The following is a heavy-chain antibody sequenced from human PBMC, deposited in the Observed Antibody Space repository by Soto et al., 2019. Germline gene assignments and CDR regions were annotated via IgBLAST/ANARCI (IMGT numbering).Heavy chain of an antibody. D-gene: IGHD3-3*01. Sequence: SAPQCVTGSVAWGSMSSYYWTWIRQPAGKGLEWIARVYSSGGTHDKSSLKSRVTISLDTSKNQFSLRLISVTAADTAVYYCARGQRFSDWFDPWGPGPLV. CDR3: ARGQRFSDWFDP. V-gene: IGHV4-4*07. CDR1: WGSMSSYY. J-gene: IGHJ5*02. CDR2: VYSSGGT.